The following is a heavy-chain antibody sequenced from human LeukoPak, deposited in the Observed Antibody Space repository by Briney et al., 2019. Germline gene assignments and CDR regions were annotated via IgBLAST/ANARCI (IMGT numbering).Heavy chain of an antibody. V-gene: IGHV3-7*01. Sequence: SGGSLRLSRAASGFALSAYWMNWVRQAPGKGLQWLANIKQDGTVQHYVDSVKGRFTISRDNAKNSLFLQMNSLRAEDTALYYCARDYTATGAMDVWGQGTTVTVS. J-gene: IGHJ6*02. D-gene: IGHD2-21*02. CDR1: GFALSAYW. CDR2: IKQDGTVQ. CDR3: ARDYTATGAMDV.